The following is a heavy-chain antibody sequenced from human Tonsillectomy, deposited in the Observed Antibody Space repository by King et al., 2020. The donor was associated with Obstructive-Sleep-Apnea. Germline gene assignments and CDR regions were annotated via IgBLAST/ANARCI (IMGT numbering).Heavy chain of an antibody. CDR3: ARRIWFDP. D-gene: IGHD1-14*01. Sequence: VQLVESGGGLVQPGGSLRLSCAASGFTFSDYWMNWVRQAPGKGLEWGANIKYDGSEKYYVDSVKGRFTISRDNAKNSLYLQMDSLRVDDTAVYYCARRIWFDPWGQGTLVTVSS. V-gene: IGHV3-7*03. CDR1: GFTFSDYW. CDR2: IKYDGSEK. J-gene: IGHJ5*02.